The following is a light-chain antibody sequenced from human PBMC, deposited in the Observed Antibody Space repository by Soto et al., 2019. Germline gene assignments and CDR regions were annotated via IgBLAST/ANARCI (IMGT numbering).Light chain of an antibody. Sequence: QSALTQPASVSGSPGQSITSSCTGTSSDVGSYNLVSWYQQHPGKAPKLMIYEGSKRPSGVSNRCSGCKSGNTASLTISGLQAEDEADYYCCSYAGSSTVVFGGGTKVTVL. CDR3: CSYAGSSTVV. V-gene: IGLV2-23*01. J-gene: IGLJ2*01. CDR1: SSDVGSYNL. CDR2: EGS.